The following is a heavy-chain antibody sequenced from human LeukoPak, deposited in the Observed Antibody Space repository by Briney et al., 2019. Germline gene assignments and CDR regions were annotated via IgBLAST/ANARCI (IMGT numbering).Heavy chain of an antibody. CDR2: IVVGSGNT. CDR3: AAADSISSSSDYYYYGMDV. Sequence: SVRVSCKASGFTFSSSAVQWVRQARGQRLEWIGWIVVGSGNTNYAQKFQERVTITRDMSTSTAYMELSSLRSEDTAVYYCAAADSISSSSDYYYYGMDVWGQGTTVTVSS. V-gene: IGHV1-58*01. CDR1: GFTFSSSA. D-gene: IGHD6-13*01. J-gene: IGHJ6*02.